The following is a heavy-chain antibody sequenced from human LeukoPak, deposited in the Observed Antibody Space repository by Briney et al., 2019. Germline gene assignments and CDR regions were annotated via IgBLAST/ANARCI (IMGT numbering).Heavy chain of an antibody. V-gene: IGHV3-7*01. CDR2: IKQDGSEK. CDR3: AREDIVVVPAASRNYYYYYMDV. Sequence: GGSLRLSCAASGFTFSSYWMSWVRQAPGKGLEWVANIKQDGSEKYYVDSVKGRFTISRDNAKNSLYLQMNSLRAEDTAVYYCAREDIVVVPAASRNYYYYYMDVWGKGTTVTVSS. J-gene: IGHJ6*03. D-gene: IGHD2-2*01. CDR1: GFTFSSYW.